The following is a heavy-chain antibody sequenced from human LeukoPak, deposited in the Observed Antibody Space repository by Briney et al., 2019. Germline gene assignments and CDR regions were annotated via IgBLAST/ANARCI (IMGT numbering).Heavy chain of an antibody. CDR3: AREVRGVAPGDY. D-gene: IGHD3-10*01. V-gene: IGHV3-33*01. J-gene: IGHJ4*02. CDR2: IWYDGSNK. Sequence: GASLRLSCAASGFTFSSYGMHWVRQAPGKGLEWVAVIWYDGSNKYYADSVKGRFTISRDNSKNTLYLQMNSLRAEDTAVYYCAREVRGVAPGDYWGQGTLVTVSS. CDR1: GFTFSSYG.